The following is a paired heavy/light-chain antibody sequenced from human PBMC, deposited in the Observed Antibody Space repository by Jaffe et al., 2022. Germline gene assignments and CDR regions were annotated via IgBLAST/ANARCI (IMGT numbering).Heavy chain of an antibody. CDR3: TRDPLRITMVRGVLPIYYYYMDV. D-gene: IGHD3-10*01. V-gene: IGHV3-49*04. CDR1: GFTFGDYA. J-gene: IGHJ6*03. Sequence: EVQLVESGGGLVQPGRSLRLSCTASGFTFGDYAMSWVRQAPGKGLEWVGFIRSKAYGGTTEYAASVKGRFTISRDDSKSIAYLQMNSLKTEDTAVYYCTRDPLRITMVRGVLPIYYYYMDVWGKGTTVTVSS. CDR2: IRSKAYGGTT.
Light chain of an antibody. V-gene: IGKV3-20*01. CDR3: QQYGSSRYT. CDR1: QSVSSSY. CDR2: GAS. J-gene: IGKJ2*01. Sequence: EIVLTQSPGTLSLSPGERATLSCRASQSVSSSYLAWYQQKPGQAPRLLIYGASSRATGIPDRFSGSGSGTDFTLTISRLEPEDFAVYYCQQYGSSRYTFGQGTKLEIK.